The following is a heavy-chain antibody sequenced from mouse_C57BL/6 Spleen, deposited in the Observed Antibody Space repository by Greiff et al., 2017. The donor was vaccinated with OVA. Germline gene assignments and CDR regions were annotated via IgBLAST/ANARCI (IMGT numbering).Heavy chain of an antibody. V-gene: IGHV1-52*01. D-gene: IGHD1-1*01. Sequence: QVQLQQPGAELVRPGSSVKLSCQASGYTFTSYWMHWVKQRPIQVLAWIGNIDPSDSETHYNQKFKDKATLTVDKSSSTAYMQLSSLTSEDAAVYYCARFMDGYFDVWGTGTTVTVSS. CDR1: GYTFTSYW. CDR3: ARFMDGYFDV. CDR2: IDPSDSET. J-gene: IGHJ1*03.